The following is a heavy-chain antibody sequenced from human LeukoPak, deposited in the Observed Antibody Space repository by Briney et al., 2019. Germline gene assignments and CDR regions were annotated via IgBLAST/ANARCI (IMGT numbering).Heavy chain of an antibody. CDR3: ARLDGSGSYPPYFDY. J-gene: IGHJ4*02. V-gene: IGHV5-51*01. Sequence: GESLKISCKGSGYRFTSYWIGWVRQMPGKGLEWMGIIYPGDSDTRYSPSFQGQVTISADKSIRIAYLQWTSLKASDTAMYYCARLDGSGSYPPYFDYWGQGTLVTVSS. CDR1: GYRFTSYW. CDR2: IYPGDSDT. D-gene: IGHD1-26*01.